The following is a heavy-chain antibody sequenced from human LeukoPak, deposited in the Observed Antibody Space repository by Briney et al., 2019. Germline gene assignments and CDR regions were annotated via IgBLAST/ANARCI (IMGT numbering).Heavy chain of an antibody. CDR3: AKRFGGNYGHFDY. Sequence: PGGSLRLSCAASGFTFSSYAMSWVRQAPGKGLEWVSALTSSGGFTYYADSVKGRFNISRDNSKNTLYLQMNSLRAEDTAIYYGAKRFGGNYGHFDYWGQGTLVTVSS. CDR2: LTSSGGFT. CDR1: GFTFSSYA. V-gene: IGHV3-23*01. J-gene: IGHJ4*02. D-gene: IGHD3-10*01.